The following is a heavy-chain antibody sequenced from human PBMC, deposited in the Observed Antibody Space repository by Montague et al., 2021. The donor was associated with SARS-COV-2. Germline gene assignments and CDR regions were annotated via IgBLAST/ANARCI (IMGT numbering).Heavy chain of an antibody. Sequence: SLRLSCAASGFTFSSYGMHWVRQAPGKGLEWVAVIWYDGSNKYYTDSVKGRFTISRDSSRNTLYLQMNSLRAEDTAVYYCARDVVYSYGCDYYGMDVWGQGTTVTVSS. CDR1: GFTFSSYG. CDR3: ARDVVYSYGCDYYGMDV. V-gene: IGHV3-33*08. CDR2: IWYDGSNK. J-gene: IGHJ6*02. D-gene: IGHD5-18*01.